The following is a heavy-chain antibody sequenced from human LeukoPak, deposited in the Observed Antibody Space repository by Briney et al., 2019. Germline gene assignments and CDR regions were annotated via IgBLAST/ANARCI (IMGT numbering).Heavy chain of an antibody. CDR2: IIPILGIA. J-gene: IGHJ5*02. D-gene: IGHD6-19*01. CDR3: ARFSSSGWYAENWFDP. CDR1: GGTFSSYA. Sequence: GSSVKVSCKASGGTFSSYAISWVRQAPGQGLEWMGRIIPILGIANYAQKFQGRVTITADKSTSTAYMELRSLRSDDTAVYYCARFSSSGWYAENWFDPWGQGTLVTVSS. V-gene: IGHV1-69*04.